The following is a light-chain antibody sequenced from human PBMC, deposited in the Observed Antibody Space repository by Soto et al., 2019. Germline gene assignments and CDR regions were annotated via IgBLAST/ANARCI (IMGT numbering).Light chain of an antibody. CDR2: GAS. Sequence: EIVLTQSPGTLSLSPGERATLSCRASQSVSSSDLAWYQQKPGQAPMLRIDGASSRATGSPDTFSGSGSGRDFSVTISTLEPEDFEVYYCQQYGSSHLTFGGGTKVEIK. CDR1: QSVSSSD. J-gene: IGKJ4*01. V-gene: IGKV3-20*01. CDR3: QQYGSSHLT.